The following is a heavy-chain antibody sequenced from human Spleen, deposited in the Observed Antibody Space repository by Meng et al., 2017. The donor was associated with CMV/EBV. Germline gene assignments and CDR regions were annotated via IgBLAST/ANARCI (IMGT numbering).Heavy chain of an antibody. CDR3: ARDLGIYGMDV. CDR1: GFTFSSYS. Sequence: GESLKISCAASGFTFSSYSMNWVRQAPGKGPEWVSYISSSSSTIYYADSVKGRFTISRDNAKNSLYLQMNSLRAGDTAVYYCARDLGIYGMDVWGQGTTVTVSS. V-gene: IGHV3-48*04. J-gene: IGHJ6*02. CDR2: ISSSSSTI.